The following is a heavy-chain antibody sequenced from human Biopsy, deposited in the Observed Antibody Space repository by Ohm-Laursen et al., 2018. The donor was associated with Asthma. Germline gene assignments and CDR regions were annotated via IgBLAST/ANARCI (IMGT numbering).Heavy chain of an antibody. CDR3: ARGYSGSDRIVYYYSGLEV. CDR2: LIPVIGTP. J-gene: IGHJ6*02. V-gene: IGHV1-69*13. Sequence: SVKVSCKASGYTFTNYALNWVRQAPGQGLEWMGGLIPVIGTPDHAQMFEGRVTITADESTSTAYMELSSLSSEDTAVYYCARGYSGSDRIVYYYSGLEVWGQGTTVTVSS. D-gene: IGHD5-12*01. CDR1: GYTFTNYA.